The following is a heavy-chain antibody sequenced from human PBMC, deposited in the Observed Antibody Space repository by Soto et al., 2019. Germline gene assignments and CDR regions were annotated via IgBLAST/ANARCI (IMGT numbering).Heavy chain of an antibody. CDR3: ARAPGLELRPFDY. Sequence: PSETLSLTCTVSGGSISSYYWSWIRQPPGKGLEWIGYIYYSGSTNYNPSLKSRVTISVDTSKNQFSLKLSSVTAADTAVYYCARAPGLELRPFDYWGQGTLVTVSS. V-gene: IGHV4-59*01. D-gene: IGHD1-7*01. CDR1: GGSISSYY. CDR2: IYYSGST. J-gene: IGHJ4*02.